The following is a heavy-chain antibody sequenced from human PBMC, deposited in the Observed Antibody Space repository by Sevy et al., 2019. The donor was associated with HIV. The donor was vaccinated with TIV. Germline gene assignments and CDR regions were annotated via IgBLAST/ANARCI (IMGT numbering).Heavy chain of an antibody. CDR1: GGSFSGYY. Sequence: SETLSLTCAVYGGSFSGYYWSWIRQPPGKGLEWIGEINHSGSTNYNPSLKSRVTISVDTSKNQFSLKLSSVTAADTAVYYCARGRHYYDSSGYLYYYYYYGMDVWDQGTTVTVSS. D-gene: IGHD3-22*01. CDR2: INHSGST. CDR3: ARGRHYYDSSGYLYYYYYYGMDV. V-gene: IGHV4-34*01. J-gene: IGHJ6*02.